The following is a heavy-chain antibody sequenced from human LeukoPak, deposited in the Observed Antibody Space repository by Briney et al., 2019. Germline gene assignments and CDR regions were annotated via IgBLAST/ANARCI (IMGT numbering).Heavy chain of an antibody. V-gene: IGHV1-8*01. D-gene: IGHD1-26*01. CDR2: MNPNSGNT. Sequence: ASVKVSCKASGYTFTSYDINWGRQATGQGLEWMGWMNPNSGNTGYAQKFQGRVTMTRNTSISTAYMELSSLRSEDTAVYYCARTRSYIVGATSHNWFDPWGQGTLVTISS. J-gene: IGHJ5*02. CDR3: ARTRSYIVGATSHNWFDP. CDR1: GYTFTSYD.